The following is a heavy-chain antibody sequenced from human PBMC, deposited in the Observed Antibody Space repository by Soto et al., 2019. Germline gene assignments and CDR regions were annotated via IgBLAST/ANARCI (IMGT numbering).Heavy chain of an antibody. D-gene: IGHD5-18*01. CDR1: GVSLSTSGLG. Sequence: SGPTLVNPTQTLTLTCTFSGVSLSTSGLGVGWIRQPPGKALEWLALIYWNDDKRYSPSLKSRLTITKDTSKNQVVLTMTNMDPVDTATYYCAHFPYVDTALGAFDIWGQGTMVTVSS. CDR3: AHFPYVDTALGAFDI. CDR2: IYWNDDK. V-gene: IGHV2-5*01. J-gene: IGHJ3*02.